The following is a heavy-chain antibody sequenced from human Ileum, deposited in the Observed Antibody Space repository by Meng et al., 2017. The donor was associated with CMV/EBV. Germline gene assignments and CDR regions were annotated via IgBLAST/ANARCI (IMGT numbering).Heavy chain of an antibody. CDR1: GFTFSDFS. J-gene: IGHJ4*02. CDR2: IRSKANSYAT. Sequence: ESGGGLVQRGGSLKPSCAASGFTFSDFSMHWVRQASGKGLGWIGRIRSKANSYATSYAASLQGRFSISRDDSKNMMYLQMNSPKTEDLAVYYCRGTGTPQDFLDYWGQGTLVTVSS. V-gene: IGHV3-73*02. CDR3: RGTGTPQDFLDY. D-gene: IGHD1-7*01.